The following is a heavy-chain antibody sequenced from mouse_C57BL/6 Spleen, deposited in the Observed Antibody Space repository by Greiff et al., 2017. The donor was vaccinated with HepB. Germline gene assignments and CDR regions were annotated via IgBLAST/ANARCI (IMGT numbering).Heavy chain of an antibody. D-gene: IGHD3-1*01. J-gene: IGHJ4*01. CDR2: INPNNGGT. CDR3: ARLGLTWDAMDY. Sequence: VQLKESGPELVKPGASVKIPCKASGYTFTDYNMDWVKQSHGKSLEWIGDINPNNGGTIYNQKFKGKATLTVDKSSSTAYMELRSLTSEDTAVYYCARLGLTWDAMDYWGQGTSVTVSS. CDR1: GYTFTDYN. V-gene: IGHV1-18*01.